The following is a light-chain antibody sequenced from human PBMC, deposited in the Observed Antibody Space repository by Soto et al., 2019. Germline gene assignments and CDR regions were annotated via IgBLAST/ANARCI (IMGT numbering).Light chain of an antibody. J-gene: IGKJ1*01. Sequence: EIVFAQSPGTLAFSPGEKGTLPRRASQSVNSSYLAWYQHKPGQAPRLLIYGASTRATGIPDRFSGSGSGTDFTLTIARLEPGDFAVYYCQQYGSSPTTFGQGTKVDIK. CDR1: QSVNSSY. V-gene: IGKV3-20*01. CDR2: GAS. CDR3: QQYGSSPTT.